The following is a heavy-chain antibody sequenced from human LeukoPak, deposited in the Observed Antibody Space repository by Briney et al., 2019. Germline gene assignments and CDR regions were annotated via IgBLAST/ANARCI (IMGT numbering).Heavy chain of an antibody. D-gene: IGHD6-6*01. CDR1: GFTFSSYA. V-gene: IGHV3-23*01. J-gene: IGHJ3*02. CDR3: ARARDNADFDI. CDR2: ISGGDGST. Sequence: GGSLRLSCAASGFTFSSYAMSWVRQAPGKGLEWVSSISGGDGSTYFADSVKGRFTITRDNSKNTLYLQMNSLRAEDTAVYYCARARDNADFDIWGQGTMVIVSS.